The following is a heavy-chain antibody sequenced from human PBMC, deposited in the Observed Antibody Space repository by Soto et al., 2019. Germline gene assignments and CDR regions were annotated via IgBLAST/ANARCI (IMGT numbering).Heavy chain of an antibody. CDR1: GVSVSSGSFY. CDR3: ARGATVTQYDY. Sequence: LSLTCTVSGVSVSSGSFYWAWIRQPPGKGLEWIGFGSYSGTTDYKPSLKSRVTISVDTSRSQISLKVSSPTAADTAVYYCARGATVTQYDYWGQGTLVTVSS. CDR2: GSYSGTT. D-gene: IGHD4-17*01. J-gene: IGHJ4*02. V-gene: IGHV4-61*01.